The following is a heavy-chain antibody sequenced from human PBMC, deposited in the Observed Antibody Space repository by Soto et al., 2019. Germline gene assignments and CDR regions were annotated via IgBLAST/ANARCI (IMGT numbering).Heavy chain of an antibody. J-gene: IGHJ4*02. D-gene: IGHD5-12*01. CDR1: GFTFSSYS. CDR3: VKDSPLRGKVY. CDR2: ISSNCSSI. Sequence: GGSLRLSCAASGFTFSSYSMNWVRQAPGKGLEYVSYISSNCSSIYYADSVKGRFTISLDNSKNTLYLQMSSLRAEDTAVYYCVKDSPLRGKVYWGQGTLVTVSS. V-gene: IGHV3-64D*08.